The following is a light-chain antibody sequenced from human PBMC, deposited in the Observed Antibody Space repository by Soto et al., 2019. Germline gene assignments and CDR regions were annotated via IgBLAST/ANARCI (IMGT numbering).Light chain of an antibody. CDR2: SAS. V-gene: IGKV1-27*01. Sequence: DIQMTQSPSSLSASVGDRVTITCRASQDISGYLAWSQQKPRKVQKLLIYSASTVQSGVPSRFSGSGSGTDLTLTISSLQAEDVAGYFCHKFNTAPLTFGQGTRVEIK. CDR1: QDISGY. CDR3: HKFNTAPLT. J-gene: IGKJ5*01.